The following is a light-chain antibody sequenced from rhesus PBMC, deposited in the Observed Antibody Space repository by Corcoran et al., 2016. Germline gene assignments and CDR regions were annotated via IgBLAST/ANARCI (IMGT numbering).Light chain of an antibody. V-gene: IGKV3S9*01. CDR2: GAS. CDR3: QQYSNWPYS. Sequence: EIVMTQSPATLSLSPGERATLSCRASQTVSSYVAWYQQKPEQAPRLLIYGASSGATGIPDRFSGSGSGTDFTLTISSLGPEDFAVYFCQQYSNWPYSFGQGTKVEIK. J-gene: IGKJ2*01. CDR1: QTVSSY.